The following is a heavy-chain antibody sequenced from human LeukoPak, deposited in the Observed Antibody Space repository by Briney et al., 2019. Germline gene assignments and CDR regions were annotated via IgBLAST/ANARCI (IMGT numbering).Heavy chain of an antibody. CDR3: ARVRMVRGVLFDY. Sequence: SETLSLTCTVSGGSISSYYWSWLRQPPGKGLEWIGYIYYSGSTNYNPSLKSRVTISVDTSKNQFSLKLSSVTAADTAVYYCARVRMVRGVLFDYWGQGTLVTVSS. CDR2: IYYSGST. V-gene: IGHV4-59*01. J-gene: IGHJ4*02. D-gene: IGHD3-10*01. CDR1: GGSISSYY.